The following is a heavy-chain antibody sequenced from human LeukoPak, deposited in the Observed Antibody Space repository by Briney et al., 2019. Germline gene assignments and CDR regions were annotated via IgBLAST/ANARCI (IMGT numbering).Heavy chain of an antibody. D-gene: IGHD2-21*01. CDR2: FYHTGST. J-gene: IGHJ4*02. V-gene: IGHV4-59*01. Sequence: PLETLSLTCTVSGGSITTYYWTWIRQTPDKGLQFIGSFYHTGSTNYNPSLESAVTISEDTSKNQISLELRSVTAADTAVYYCATSIDWPNVFDHWGQGILVIVSS. CDR3: ATSIDWPNVFDH. CDR1: GGSITTYY.